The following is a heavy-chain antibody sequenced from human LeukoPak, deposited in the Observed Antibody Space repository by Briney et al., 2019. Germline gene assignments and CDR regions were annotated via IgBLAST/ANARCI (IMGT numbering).Heavy chain of an antibody. D-gene: IGHD4-23*01. CDR2: IYYSGST. Sequence: SETLSLTCTVSGGSISSSSYYWGWIRQPPGKGLEWIGSIYYSGSTYYNPSLKSRVTISVDTSKNQFSLKLSSVTAADTAVYYCARVILGGIYGMDVWGQGTTVTVSS. V-gene: IGHV4-39*07. CDR3: ARVILGGIYGMDV. J-gene: IGHJ6*02. CDR1: GGSISSSSYY.